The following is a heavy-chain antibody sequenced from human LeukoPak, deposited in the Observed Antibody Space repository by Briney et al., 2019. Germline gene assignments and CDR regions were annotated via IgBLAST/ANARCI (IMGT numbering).Heavy chain of an antibody. CDR3: AGSYNSRVDY. J-gene: IGHJ4*02. Sequence: SETLSLTCTVSGGSISSYYWSWIRQPPGKGLEWIGYIYYSGSTNYNPSLKSRVTISVDTSKNQFSLKLSSVTAADTAVYYCAGSYNSRVDYRGQGTLVTVSS. CDR2: IYYSGST. D-gene: IGHD6-13*01. CDR1: GGSISSYY. V-gene: IGHV4-59*08.